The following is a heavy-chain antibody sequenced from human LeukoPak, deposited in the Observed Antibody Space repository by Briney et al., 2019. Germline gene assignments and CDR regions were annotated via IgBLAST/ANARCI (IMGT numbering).Heavy chain of an antibody. V-gene: IGHV1-18*01. J-gene: IGHJ4*02. CDR3: ASVLYYDSSGYMYYFDY. CDR1: GYTFTSYG. CDR2: ISASNANT. Sequence: GASVKVSCKASGYTFTSYGFSWVRQAPGQGLEWMGWISASNANTNYAQNLQGRVTMTTDTSTTTAYMELRSLRSDDTAVYYCASVLYYDSSGYMYYFDYWGQGTLVTVSS. D-gene: IGHD3-22*01.